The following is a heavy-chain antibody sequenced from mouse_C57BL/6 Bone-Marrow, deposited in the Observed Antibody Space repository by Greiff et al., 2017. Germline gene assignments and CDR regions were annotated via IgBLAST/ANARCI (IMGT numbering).Heavy chain of an antibody. D-gene: IGHD2-4*01. Sequence: EVKLQQSGPELVKPGASVKIPCKASGYTFTDYNMDWVKQSHGKSLEWIGDINPNNGGTIYNQKFKGKATLTVDKSSSTAYMELRSLTSEDTAVYYCARNIYYDYDGYYFDYWGQGTTLTVSS. V-gene: IGHV1-18*01. CDR3: ARNIYYDYDGYYFDY. CDR2: INPNNGGT. CDR1: GYTFTDYN. J-gene: IGHJ2*01.